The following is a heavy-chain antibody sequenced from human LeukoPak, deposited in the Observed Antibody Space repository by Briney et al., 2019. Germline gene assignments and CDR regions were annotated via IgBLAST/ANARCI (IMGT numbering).Heavy chain of an antibody. CDR3: ARGALDGSGTTGFDY. J-gene: IGHJ4*02. CDR2: INPNSGGT. Sequence: ASVKVSCKASGYTFTDYYMHWVRQAPGQGLEWMGWINPNSGGTSYAQKFQGRVTMTRDTSISTAYMELSSLRSEDTAVYYCARGALDGSGTTGFDYWGQGTLVTVSS. V-gene: IGHV1-2*02. D-gene: IGHD3-10*01. CDR1: GYTFTDYY.